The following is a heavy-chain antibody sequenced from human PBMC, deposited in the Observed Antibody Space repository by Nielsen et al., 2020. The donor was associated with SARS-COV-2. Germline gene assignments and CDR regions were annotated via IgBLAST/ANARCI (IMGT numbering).Heavy chain of an antibody. CDR2: INHSGST. Sequence: SETLSLTCAVYGGSFSGYYWSWIRQPPGKGLEWIGEINHSGSTNYNPSLKSRVTISVDTSKNQFSLKLSSVTAADTAVYYCARDVRFFSYGMDVWGQGTTDTVSS. J-gene: IGHJ6*02. D-gene: IGHD3-3*01. CDR3: ARDVRFFSYGMDV. CDR1: GGSFSGYY. V-gene: IGHV4-34*01.